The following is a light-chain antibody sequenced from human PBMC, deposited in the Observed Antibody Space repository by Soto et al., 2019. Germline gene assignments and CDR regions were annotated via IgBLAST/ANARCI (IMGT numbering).Light chain of an antibody. CDR2: NHN. CDR3: AARDVSLDGPV. J-gene: IGLJ3*02. V-gene: IGLV1-44*01. CDR1: SSNTGSNT. Sequence: QSVLTQPPSASGTPGQRVNISCSGGSSNTGSNTVNWYQQLPGAAPKLLIYNHNQRPSGGPDRFSGSNSGTSAYLAISGLQSEDEACYCCAARDVSLDGPVFGGGTKLTV.